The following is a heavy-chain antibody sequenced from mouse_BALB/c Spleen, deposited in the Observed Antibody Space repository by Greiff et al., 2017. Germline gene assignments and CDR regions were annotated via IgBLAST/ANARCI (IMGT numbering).Heavy chain of an antibody. V-gene: IGHV1-54*01. Sequence: VHLVESGAELVRPGTSVKVSCKASGYAFTNYLIEWVKQRPGQGLEWIGVINPGSGGTNYNEKFKGKATLTADKSSSTAYMQLSSLTSDDSAVYFCARYDYDGAWCAYWGQGTLVTVSA. D-gene: IGHD2-4*01. J-gene: IGHJ3*01. CDR2: INPGSGGT. CDR1: GYAFTNYL. CDR3: ARYDYDGAWCAY.